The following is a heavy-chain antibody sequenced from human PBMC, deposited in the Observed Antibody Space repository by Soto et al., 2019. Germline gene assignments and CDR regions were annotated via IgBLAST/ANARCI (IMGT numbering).Heavy chain of an antibody. D-gene: IGHD5-18*01. CDR1: GGSISSYY. Sequence: QVQLQESGPGLVKPSETLSLTCTVSGGSISSYYWSWIRPPPGKGLEWIGYIYYSGSTNYNPSLKSRVTISVDTSKNQFSLKLSSVTAADTAVYYCARTLYSYGPRFDYWGQGTLVTVSS. CDR3: ARTLYSYGPRFDY. V-gene: IGHV4-59*01. J-gene: IGHJ4*02. CDR2: IYYSGST.